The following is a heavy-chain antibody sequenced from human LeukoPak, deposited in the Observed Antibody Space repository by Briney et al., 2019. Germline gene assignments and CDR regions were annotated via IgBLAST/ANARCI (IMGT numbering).Heavy chain of an antibody. V-gene: IGHV4-39*07. CDR3: ARVNLGDYLPGGWFDP. D-gene: IGHD4-17*01. J-gene: IGHJ5*02. Sequence: SETLSLTCTVSGGSISSSSYYWGWIRQPPGKGLEWIGSIYYSGSTYYNPSLKSRVTISVDTSKNQFSLKLSSVTAADTAVYYCARVNLGDYLPGGWFDPWGQGTLVTVSS. CDR2: IYYSGST. CDR1: GGSISSSSYY.